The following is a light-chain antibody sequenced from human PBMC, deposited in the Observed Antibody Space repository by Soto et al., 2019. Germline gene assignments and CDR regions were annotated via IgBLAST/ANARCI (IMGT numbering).Light chain of an antibody. V-gene: IGKV1-6*01. CDR3: QQANSFPLT. Sequence: AIQMTQSPSSLSASVGDSITITCRASQDIRSDLGWYQQKPGRAPKLLIYAASSLQSGVPSRFSGSGSGTDFTLTISSLKPEDFATYYCQQANSFPLTFGGGTKVDIK. CDR2: AAS. J-gene: IGKJ4*01. CDR1: QDIRSD.